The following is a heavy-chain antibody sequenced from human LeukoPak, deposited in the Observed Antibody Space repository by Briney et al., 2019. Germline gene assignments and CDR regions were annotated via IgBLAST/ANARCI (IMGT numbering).Heavy chain of an antibody. Sequence: GGSLRLSCAASGFTFSSYEMNWVRQAPGKGLEWVSYISSSTGTIYYADSVKGRFTISRDNAKNSLYLQMNSLRGEDTAVYYCTRDSHEGSGTYHDYWGQGTLVTVSS. D-gene: IGHD1-26*01. CDR2: ISSSTGTI. J-gene: IGHJ4*02. V-gene: IGHV3-48*03. CDR1: GFTFSSYE. CDR3: TRDSHEGSGTYHDY.